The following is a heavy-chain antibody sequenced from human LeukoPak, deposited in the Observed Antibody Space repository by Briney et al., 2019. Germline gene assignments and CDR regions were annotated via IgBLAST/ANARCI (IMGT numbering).Heavy chain of an antibody. CDR2: IYSGGGT. J-gene: IGHJ4*02. V-gene: IGHV3-66*01. Sequence: GGSLRLSCAASGFTVSSNYVSWVRQAPGKGLEWVSVIYSGGGTYYADSVKGRFTISRDTSKNTLYLQMNSLRAEDTAVYYCAKVSKYSSGWTPSGENYWGQGTLVTVSS. CDR3: AKVSKYSSGWTPSGENY. D-gene: IGHD6-19*01. CDR1: GFTVSSNY.